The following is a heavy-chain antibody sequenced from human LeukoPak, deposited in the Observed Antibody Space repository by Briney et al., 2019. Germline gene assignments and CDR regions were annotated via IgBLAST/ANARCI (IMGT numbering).Heavy chain of an antibody. Sequence: SETLSLTCTVSGGSISSSSYYWGWIRQPPGKGLEWIGSIYYSGSTYYNPSLKSRVTISVDTSKNQFSLKLSSVTAADTAVYYCARGYSGSYWVDYWGQGTLVTVSS. D-gene: IGHD1-26*01. CDR2: IYYSGST. CDR1: GGSISSSSYY. J-gene: IGHJ4*02. V-gene: IGHV4-39*01. CDR3: ARGYSGSYWVDY.